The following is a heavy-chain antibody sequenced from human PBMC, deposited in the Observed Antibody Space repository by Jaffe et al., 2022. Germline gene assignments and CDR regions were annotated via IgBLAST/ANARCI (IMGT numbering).Heavy chain of an antibody. CDR1: GGSISSYY. Sequence: QVQLQESGPGLVKPSETLSLTCTVSGGSISSYYWSWIRQPPGKGLEWIGYIYYSGSTNYNPSLKSRVTISVDTSKNQFSLKLSSVTAADTAVYYCARAMRLPYYFDYWGQGTLVTVSS. J-gene: IGHJ4*02. D-gene: IGHD6-25*01. CDR3: ARAMRLPYYFDY. V-gene: IGHV4-59*01. CDR2: IYYSGST.